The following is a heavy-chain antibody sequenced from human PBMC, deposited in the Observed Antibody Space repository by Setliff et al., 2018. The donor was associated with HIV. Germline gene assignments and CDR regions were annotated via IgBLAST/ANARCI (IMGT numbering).Heavy chain of an antibody. D-gene: IGHD3-9*01. Sequence: GGSLRLSCAASGFTFSNAWMSWVRQAPGKGLEWISYNGIINGAKHYADSMEGRFTISRDDAKNSLYLQMDSLRAEDTAVYYCVRDRDWAFDYWGQGILVTVSS. J-gene: IGHJ4*02. CDR2: NGIINGAK. CDR3: VRDRDWAFDY. CDR1: GFTFSNAW. V-gene: IGHV3-48*01.